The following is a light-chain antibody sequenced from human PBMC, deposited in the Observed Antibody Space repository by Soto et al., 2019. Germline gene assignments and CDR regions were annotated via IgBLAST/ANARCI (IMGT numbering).Light chain of an antibody. CDR2: GVS. Sequence: QSVLTQPASLSGSPGQSVTISCTGTISDVGAYKYVSWYQKHPGKAPKLMIYGVSNRPSGVSNRFSGSKSGNTAFLTISVLQPEDEADYYCSSFTGPTTIDVYGTGTKVTVL. CDR3: SSFTGPTTIDV. CDR1: ISDVGAYKY. J-gene: IGLJ1*01. V-gene: IGLV2-14*03.